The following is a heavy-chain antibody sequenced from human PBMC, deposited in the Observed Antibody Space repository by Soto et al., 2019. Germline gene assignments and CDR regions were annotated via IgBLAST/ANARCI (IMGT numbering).Heavy chain of an antibody. Sequence: ASVKVSCTASGYTFTSYYMHWVRQAPGQGLEWMGIINPSGGSTSYAQKFQGRVTMTRDTSTSTVYMELSSLRSEDTAVYYCARDSEQLWYFDYWGQGTLVTVSS. CDR1: GYTFTSYY. CDR2: INPSGGST. V-gene: IGHV1-46*01. D-gene: IGHD5-18*01. J-gene: IGHJ4*02. CDR3: ARDSEQLWYFDY.